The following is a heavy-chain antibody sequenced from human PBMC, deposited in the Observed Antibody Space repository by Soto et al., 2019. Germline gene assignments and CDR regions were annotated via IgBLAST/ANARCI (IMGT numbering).Heavy chain of an antibody. CDR3: AAGSVAATEFDY. V-gene: IGHV1-8*01. J-gene: IGHJ4*02. CDR1: GYTFTSYD. Sequence: ASVKVSCKASGYTFTSYDINWVRQATGQGLEWMGWMNPNSGNTNYAQKFQGRVTITRNMSISTAYMELSSLRSEDTAVYYCAAGSVAATEFDYWGQGTLVTVSS. D-gene: IGHD6-25*01. CDR2: MNPNSGNT.